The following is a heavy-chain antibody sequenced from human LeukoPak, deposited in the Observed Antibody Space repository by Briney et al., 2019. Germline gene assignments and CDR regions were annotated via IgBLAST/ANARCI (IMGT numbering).Heavy chain of an antibody. CDR1: GGSISSSNW. Sequence: SETLSLTCAVSGGSISSSNWWSWVRQPPGKGLEWIGEIYHRGSTNYNPSLKSRVTISVDRSSSQFSLKLSSVTAADTAVYYCARDPTVLRYFDWLAGGGEENWFDPWGQGTLVTVSS. CDR3: ARDPTVLRYFDWLAGGGEENWFDP. V-gene: IGHV4-4*02. D-gene: IGHD3-9*01. J-gene: IGHJ5*02. CDR2: IYHRGST.